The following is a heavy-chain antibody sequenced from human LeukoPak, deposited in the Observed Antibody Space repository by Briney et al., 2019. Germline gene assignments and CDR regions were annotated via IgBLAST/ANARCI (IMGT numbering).Heavy chain of an antibody. CDR2: IWYDGSNK. CDR1: GFTFSSYG. D-gene: IGHD3-10*01. CDR3: ARDLGRYYYGSGSYYCDY. J-gene: IGHJ4*02. Sequence: HPGGSLRLSCAASGFTFSSYGMHWVRQAPGKGLEWVAVIWYDGSNKYYADSVKGRFTISRDNSKNTLYLQMNSLRAEDTAVYYCARDLGRYYYGSGSYYCDYWGQGTLVTVSS. V-gene: IGHV3-33*01.